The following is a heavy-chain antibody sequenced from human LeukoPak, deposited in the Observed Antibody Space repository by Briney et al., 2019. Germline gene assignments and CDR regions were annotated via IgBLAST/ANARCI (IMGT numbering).Heavy chain of an antibody. CDR3: ARAYSSGWYVPGDY. CDR2: INSDGSTT. D-gene: IGHD6-19*01. V-gene: IGHV3-74*01. CDR1: GFTFNNYW. J-gene: IGHJ4*02. Sequence: GGSLRLSCVASGFTFNNYWMHWVRQVPGKGLVWVSRINSDGSTTSYADSVKGRFTFSRDNAKNTLYLQMNSLRAEDTAIYYCARAYSSGWYVPGDYWGQGTLVTVSS.